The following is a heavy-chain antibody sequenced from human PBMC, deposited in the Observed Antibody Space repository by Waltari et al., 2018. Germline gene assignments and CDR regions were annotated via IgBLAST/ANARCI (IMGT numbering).Heavy chain of an antibody. V-gene: IGHV1-3*01. Sequence: QVQLVQSGAEVKKPGASVKVSCKTSGYLFTAYAIHWVRQAPGQRLEWMGWISPINGNTRYSPNFQGRVTMTRDTSASTAYMELSSLRTEDTAVFYCTRHTMTGYFDHWGQGTLVTVSS. CDR3: TRHTMTGYFDH. CDR1: GYLFTAYA. CDR2: ISPINGNT. J-gene: IGHJ4*02. D-gene: IGHD3-22*01.